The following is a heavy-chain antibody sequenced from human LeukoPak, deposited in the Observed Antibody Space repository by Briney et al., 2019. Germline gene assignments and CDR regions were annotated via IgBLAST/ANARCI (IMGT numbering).Heavy chain of an antibody. CDR1: GFTFSSYA. CDR2: ISGSGGST. Sequence: GGSLRLSCAASGFTFSSYAMSWVRQAPGKGLECVSAISGSGGSTYYADSVKGRFTISRDNSKNTLYLQMNSLRAEDTAVYYCAKDNTIFGVVSHAFDIWGQGTMVTISS. CDR3: AKDNTIFGVVSHAFDI. J-gene: IGHJ3*02. D-gene: IGHD3-3*01. V-gene: IGHV3-23*01.